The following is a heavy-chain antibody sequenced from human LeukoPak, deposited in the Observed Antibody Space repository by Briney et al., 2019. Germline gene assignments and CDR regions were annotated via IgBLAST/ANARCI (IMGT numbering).Heavy chain of an antibody. Sequence: GGSLRLSCIASEFIFSSYEMNWVRQAPGKGLEWVSYISGSGNIIYYADSVKGRFTISRDNAKNSLYLQMNSLRVEDTAVYYCARERPNHHPTYYYDSSGYYPDYWGQGTLVTVSS. CDR2: ISGSGNII. J-gene: IGHJ4*02. CDR3: ARERPNHHPTYYYDSSGYYPDY. D-gene: IGHD3-22*01. V-gene: IGHV3-48*03. CDR1: EFIFSSYE.